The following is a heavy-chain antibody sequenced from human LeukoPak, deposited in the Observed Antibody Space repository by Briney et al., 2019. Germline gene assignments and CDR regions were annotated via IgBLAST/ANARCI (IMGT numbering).Heavy chain of an antibody. D-gene: IGHD3-10*01. J-gene: IGHJ6*02. V-gene: IGHV1-46*01. CDR1: GYTFTSYY. Sequence: ASVKVSCKASGYTFTSYYIHWVRQAPGQGLAWMGVINPSGGSTTYAQNFRGRVTMTTDTSTSTVYMELSSLRSEDTAVYYCARDRASGSYQVSFCYDLDVWGLGTTVTVSS. CDR2: INPSGGST. CDR3: ARDRASGSYQVSFCYDLDV.